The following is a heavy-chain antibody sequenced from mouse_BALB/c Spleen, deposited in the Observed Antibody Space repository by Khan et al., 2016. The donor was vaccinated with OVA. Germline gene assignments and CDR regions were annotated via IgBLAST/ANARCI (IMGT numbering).Heavy chain of an antibody. CDR3: ARGNYYGYAMDY. CDR2: ISYSGST. D-gene: IGHD1-1*01. Sequence: EVQLQESGPGLVKPSQSLSLTCTVTGYSITSNYAWNWIRQFPGNKLEWMGYISYSGSTNYNPSLKSRISITRDTSKNQFFLQLNSVTTEDTATYYCARGNYYGYAMDYWGQGTSITVSP. J-gene: IGHJ4*01. V-gene: IGHV3-2*02. CDR1: GYSITSNYA.